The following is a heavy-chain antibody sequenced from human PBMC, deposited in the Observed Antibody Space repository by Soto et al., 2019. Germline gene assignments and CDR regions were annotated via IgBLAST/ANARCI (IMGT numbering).Heavy chain of an antibody. CDR1: GYSFTSYW. CDR2: IDPSDSYT. D-gene: IGHD3-22*01. V-gene: IGHV5-10-1*01. J-gene: IGHJ6*02. CDR3: ARHEYYYDSSGYSSYGMDV. Sequence: GESLKISCKGSGYSFTSYWISWVRQMPGKGLEWMGRIDPSDSYTNYSPSFQGHVTISADKSISTAYLQWSSLKASDTAMYYCARHEYYYDSSGYSSYGMDVWGQGTTVTVSS.